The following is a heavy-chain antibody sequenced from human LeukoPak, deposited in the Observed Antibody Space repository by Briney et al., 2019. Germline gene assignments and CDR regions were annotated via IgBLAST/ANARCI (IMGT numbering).Heavy chain of an antibody. V-gene: IGHV3-7*01. D-gene: IGHD3-9*01. CDR3: ARVSHFDWPYYYYYMDV. Sequence: PGGSLRLSCAASGFTFSSYWMSWVRRAPGKGLEWVANIKQDGSEKYYVDSVKGRFTISRDNAKNSLYLQMNSLRAEDTAVYYCARVSHFDWPYYYYYMDVWGKGTTVTVPS. CDR1: GFTFSSYW. J-gene: IGHJ6*03. CDR2: IKQDGSEK.